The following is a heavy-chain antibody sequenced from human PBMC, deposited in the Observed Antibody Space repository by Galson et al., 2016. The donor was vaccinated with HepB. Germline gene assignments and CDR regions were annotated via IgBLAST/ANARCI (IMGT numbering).Heavy chain of an antibody. D-gene: IGHD1-1*01. CDR1: GFNFNIFA. CDR2: IWYDGYYK. V-gene: IGHV3-33*01. CDR3: ARTAKLSSSGHYLGY. J-gene: IGHJ4*01. Sequence: SLRLSCAASGFNFNIFAMHWVRQAPGKGLEWVAVIWYDGYYKYYGDSVKGRFTISRDNSENTLYLQMDSLTTEDTAVYYCARTAKLSSSGHYLGYWGHGTLVTVSS.